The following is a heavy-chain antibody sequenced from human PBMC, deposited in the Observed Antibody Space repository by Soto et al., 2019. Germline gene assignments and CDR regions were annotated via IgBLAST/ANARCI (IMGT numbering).Heavy chain of an antibody. V-gene: IGHV3-11*05. D-gene: IGHD6-19*01. CDR3: ARVTKYSSGIDY. CDR1: VFTLRDDD. J-gene: IGHJ4*02. CDR2: IRSSSTYI. Sequence: QVQLVESGGGLVKPGGSLRLSCADSVFTLRDDDMTWVRQAPGEGVEWVSYIRSSSTYINYADSVKGRFTISRDNAQNSLYLQMNSLRVDDTAVYYCARVTKYSSGIDYWGQGTLVTVSS.